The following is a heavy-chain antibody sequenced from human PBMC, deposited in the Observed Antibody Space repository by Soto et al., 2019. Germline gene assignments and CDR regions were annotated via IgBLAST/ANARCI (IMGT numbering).Heavy chain of an antibody. V-gene: IGHV3-23*01. CDR1: GFTFSSSA. J-gene: IGHJ4*02. D-gene: IGHD2-2*01. CDR2: ITISGDST. CDR3: AREGMPGTIDY. Sequence: EVQLLESGGGIVQPGGSLRLSCAASGFTFSSSAMNWVRQAPGKGLEWVSVITISGDSTSYADSVKGRFTISRDNSKNTLYLQMNSLRAGDTAVYYCAREGMPGTIDYWGQGTLVTVAS.